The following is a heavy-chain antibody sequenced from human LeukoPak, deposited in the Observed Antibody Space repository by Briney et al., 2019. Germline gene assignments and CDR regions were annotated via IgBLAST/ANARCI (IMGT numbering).Heavy chain of an antibody. CDR1: GFTFSDYY. Sequence: GGSLRLSCAASGFTFSDYYMSCIRQAPGKGLEWVSYISSSGSTIYYADSVKGRFTISRDNAKNSLYLQMNSLRAEDTAVYYCASVVPAGPVDYWGQGTLVTVSS. V-gene: IGHV3-11*04. CDR3: ASVVPAGPVDY. J-gene: IGHJ4*02. D-gene: IGHD2-2*01. CDR2: ISSSGSTI.